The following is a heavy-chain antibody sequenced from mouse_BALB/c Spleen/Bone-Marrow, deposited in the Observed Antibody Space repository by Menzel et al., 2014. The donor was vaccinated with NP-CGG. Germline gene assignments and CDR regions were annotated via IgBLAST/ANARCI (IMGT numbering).Heavy chain of an antibody. V-gene: IGHV5-12-2*01. J-gene: IGHJ4*01. CDR3: ARHGEERPVLAMDY. D-gene: IGHD2-14*01. Sequence: EVKVEESGGGLVEPGGSLKLSCGASGFTFIAHTMSWVRQTPEKRLEWVAYINNGGGSTYYPDTVKGRFTISRDNAKNTLYLQMSSLKSEDTAMYYCARHGEERPVLAMDYWGQGTSVTVSS. CDR1: GFTFIAHT. CDR2: INNGGGST.